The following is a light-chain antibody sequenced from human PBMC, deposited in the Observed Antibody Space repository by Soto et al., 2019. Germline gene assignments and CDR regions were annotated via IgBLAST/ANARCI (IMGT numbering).Light chain of an antibody. CDR2: DDD. V-gene: IGLV1-51*01. CDR1: SSNIGGNS. Sequence: QSVLTQPPSVSAAPGQKVTISCSGSSSNIGGNSVSWYQQFPGTAPKLLIYDDDKRPSGIPDRFSGSKSGTSATLGITGFQTGDEADYYGGSWDSSLSAYVFATGTKGTVL. CDR3: GSWDSSLSAYV. J-gene: IGLJ1*01.